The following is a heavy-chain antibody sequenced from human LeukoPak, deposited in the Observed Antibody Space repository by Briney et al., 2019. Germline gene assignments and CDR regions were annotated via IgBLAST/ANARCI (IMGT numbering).Heavy chain of an antibody. CDR3: ARDKESSGWIDY. J-gene: IGHJ4*02. Sequence: GGSLRLSCAASGFTFSSYAMHWVRQAPGKGLEWVAVISYDGSNKYYADSVKGRFTMSRDNSKNTLYLQMNSLRAEDTAVYYCARDKESSGWIDYWGQGTLVTVSS. V-gene: IGHV3-30-3*01. CDR1: GFTFSSYA. CDR2: ISYDGSNK. D-gene: IGHD6-19*01.